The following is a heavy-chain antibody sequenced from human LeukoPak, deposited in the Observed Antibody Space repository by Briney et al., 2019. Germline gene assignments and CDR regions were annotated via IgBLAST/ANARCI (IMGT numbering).Heavy chain of an antibody. CDR3: ASKAYKKAAAGTDYYYYMDV. Sequence: SETLSLTCAVYGGSFSGYYWSWIRQPPGKGLEWIGEINHSGSTNYNPSLKSRVTISVDTSKNQFSLKLSSVTAADTAVYYCASKAYKKAAAGTDYYYYMDVWGKGTPVTVSS. V-gene: IGHV4-34*01. J-gene: IGHJ6*03. CDR2: INHSGST. CDR1: GGSFSGYY. D-gene: IGHD6-13*01.